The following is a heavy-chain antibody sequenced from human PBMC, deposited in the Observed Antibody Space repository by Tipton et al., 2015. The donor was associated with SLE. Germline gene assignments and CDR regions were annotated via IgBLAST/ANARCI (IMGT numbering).Heavy chain of an antibody. V-gene: IGHV3-74*01. Sequence: SLRLSCAASGFTFSSYWMHWVRRAPGKGLVWVSRTNSDGSSTIYADSVKGRFTISTDNAKNTLYLQMSSLRAEDTAVYYCVRATTGTRMDVWGQGTTVTVSS. CDR1: GFTFSSYW. J-gene: IGHJ6*02. CDR3: VRATTGTRMDV. CDR2: TNSDGSST. D-gene: IGHD1-1*01.